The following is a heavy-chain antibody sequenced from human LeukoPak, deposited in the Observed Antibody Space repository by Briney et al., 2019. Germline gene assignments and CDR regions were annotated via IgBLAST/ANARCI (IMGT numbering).Heavy chain of an antibody. CDR2: ISSSGSTI. CDR1: GFTFSDYY. Sequence: GGSLRLSCAAPGFTFSDYYMSWIRQAPGKGLEWVSYISSSGSTIYYADSVKGRFTISRDNAKNSLYLQMNSLRAEDTAVYYCAKVAYGDYRLYPIDYWGQGTLVTVSS. V-gene: IGHV3-11*01. J-gene: IGHJ4*02. D-gene: IGHD4-17*01. CDR3: AKVAYGDYRLYPIDY.